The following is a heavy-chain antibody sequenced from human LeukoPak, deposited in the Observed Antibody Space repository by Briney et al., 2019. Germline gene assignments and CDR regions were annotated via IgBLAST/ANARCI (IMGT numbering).Heavy chain of an antibody. J-gene: IGHJ6*02. Sequence: GGSLRLSCAASGFTFSNYWVSWVRQAPGKRLQWVANINQDGSEKHYVDSVRGRFTISRDNAKNSLYLQMNSLRAEDTAVYYCASNWNYIGGYGMDVWGQGTTVTVSS. CDR1: GFTFSNYW. CDR3: ASNWNYIGGYGMDV. D-gene: IGHD1-7*01. CDR2: INQDGSEK. V-gene: IGHV3-7*01.